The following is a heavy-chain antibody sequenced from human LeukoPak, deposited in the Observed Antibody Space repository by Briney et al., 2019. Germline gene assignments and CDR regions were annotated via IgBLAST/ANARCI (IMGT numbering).Heavy chain of an antibody. Sequence: SETLSLTCAVYGGSFSGYYWSWIRQPLGKGLEWIGEINHSGSTNYNPSLKSRVTISVDTSKNQFSLKLSSVTAADTAVYYCARNDGSGSYYMWEHDYWGQGTLVTVSS. CDR3: ARNDGSGSYYMWEHDY. V-gene: IGHV4-34*01. J-gene: IGHJ4*02. D-gene: IGHD3-10*01. CDR1: GGSFSGYY. CDR2: INHSGST.